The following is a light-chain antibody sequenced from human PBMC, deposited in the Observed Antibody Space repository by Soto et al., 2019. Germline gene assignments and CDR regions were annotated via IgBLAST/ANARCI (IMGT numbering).Light chain of an antibody. CDR3: QTWGTGIRV. CDR1: SGHSSYA. J-gene: IGLJ6*01. Sequence: QLVLTQSPSASASLGASVKLTCTLSSGHSSYAIAWHQQQPEKGPRYLMKLNSDGSHSKGDGIPDRFSGSISGAERYLTISCLQSEDEADYYCQTWGTGIRVFGTGTQLTVL. V-gene: IGLV4-69*01. CDR2: LNSDGSH.